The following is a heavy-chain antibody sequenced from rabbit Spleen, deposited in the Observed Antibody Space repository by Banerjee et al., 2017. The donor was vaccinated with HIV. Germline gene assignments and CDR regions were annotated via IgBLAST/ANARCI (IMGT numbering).Heavy chain of an antibody. V-gene: IGHV1S45*01. CDR1: GIDFSSYYY. D-gene: IGHD1-1*01. CDR3: ARDLPGIIGWNFAW. Sequence: QQQLEESGGGLVKPGGTLTLTCKASGIDFSSYYYMCWVRQAPGKGLEWIACISAGSSGYTYYASWAKGRFTISKTSSTTVTLQMTSLTAADTATYFCARDLPGIIGWNFAWWGQGTLVTVS. J-gene: IGHJ3*01. CDR2: ISAGSSGYT.